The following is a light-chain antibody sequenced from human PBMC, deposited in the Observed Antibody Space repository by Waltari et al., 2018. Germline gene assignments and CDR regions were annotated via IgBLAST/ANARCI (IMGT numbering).Light chain of an antibody. CDR1: ESVSDY. V-gene: IGKV3-11*01. Sequence: EIVLTQSPATLSLSPGERATLYCRASESVSDYLAWYQQKPGQAPRLLIFDASNRASGIPARFRGSGSGTDFSLTISSLEPEDFAVYYCQQRGNWPPITFGQGTRLEVK. CDR3: QQRGNWPPIT. J-gene: IGKJ5*01. CDR2: DAS.